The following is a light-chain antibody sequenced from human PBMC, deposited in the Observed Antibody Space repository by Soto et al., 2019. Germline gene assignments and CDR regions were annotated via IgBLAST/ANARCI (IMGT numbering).Light chain of an antibody. Sequence: EIVLTQSPATLSLSPGERATLSCRASQSVSSYLAGNKKKPGQAPRLPIYDASNRATGIPARFSGSGSGTDFTLTISSLEPEDFAVYYCQQRSNWPPITFGQGTRLEIK. CDR2: DAS. CDR3: QQRSNWPPIT. V-gene: IGKV3-11*01. CDR1: QSVSSY. J-gene: IGKJ5*01.